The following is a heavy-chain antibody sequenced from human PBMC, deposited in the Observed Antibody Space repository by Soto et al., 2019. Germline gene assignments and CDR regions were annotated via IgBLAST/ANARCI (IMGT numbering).Heavy chain of an antibody. CDR1: VFTFSSYS. CDR3: ARDRYDSMTDAFDI. V-gene: IGHV3-21*01. J-gene: IGHJ3*02. CDR2: ISSSSSYI. Sequence: PGGSLRLSCSASVFTFSSYSMNWVRTAPGKGLEWVSSISSSSSYIYYADSVKGRFTISRDNAKNSLYLQMNSLRAEDTAVYYCARDRYDSMTDAFDIWGQGIMVTVS. D-gene: IGHD3-22*01.